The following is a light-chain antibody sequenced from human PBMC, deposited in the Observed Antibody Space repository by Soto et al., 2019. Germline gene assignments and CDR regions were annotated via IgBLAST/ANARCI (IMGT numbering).Light chain of an antibody. Sequence: IVMTQSPDTLSLSPGEGATLSCRVSQSIRSNLAWHQQRPGQAPRLLMYGASTRADGIPARFTGSGSGTDFTLTISRLEPEDFAVYYCQQYGNSPRTFGQGTKVDIK. J-gene: IGKJ1*01. V-gene: IGKV3-15*01. CDR2: GAS. CDR3: QQYGNSPRT. CDR1: QSIRSN.